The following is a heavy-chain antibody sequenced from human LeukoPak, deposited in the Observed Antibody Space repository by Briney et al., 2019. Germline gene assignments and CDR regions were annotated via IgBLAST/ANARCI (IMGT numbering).Heavy chain of an antibody. Sequence: ASVKVSCKASGYTFTSYGISWVRQAPGQGLEWMGWISAYNGNTNYAQKLQGRVTMTTDTSTSTAYMELRSLRSDDTAVYYCARDHSVRVVVIGAFDIWGQGTMVTVSS. CDR2: ISAYNGNT. V-gene: IGHV1-18*01. D-gene: IGHD3-22*01. CDR1: GYTFTSYG. CDR3: ARDHSVRVVVIGAFDI. J-gene: IGHJ3*02.